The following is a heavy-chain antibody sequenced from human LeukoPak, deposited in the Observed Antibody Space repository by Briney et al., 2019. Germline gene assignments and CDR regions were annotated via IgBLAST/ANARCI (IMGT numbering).Heavy chain of an antibody. Sequence: PSETLSLTCAVYGGSFSGYYWSWIRQPPGKGLEWIGEINHSGSTNYNPSLKSRVTISVDTSKNQFSLKLSSVTAADTAVYYCARGRYMVRGPHTLHYYYYGMDVWGQGTTVTVSS. CDR3: ARGRYMVRGPHTLHYYYYGMDV. D-gene: IGHD3-10*01. CDR2: INHSGST. J-gene: IGHJ6*02. V-gene: IGHV4-34*01. CDR1: GGSFSGYY.